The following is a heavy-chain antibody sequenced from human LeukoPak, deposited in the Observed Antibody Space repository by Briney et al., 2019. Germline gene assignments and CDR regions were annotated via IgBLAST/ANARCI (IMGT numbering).Heavy chain of an antibody. Sequence: GGSLRLSCAASGFTFSSYGMHWVRQAPGKGLEWVAVIWYDGSNKYYADSVKGRFTISRDNSQNTLYLQMNSLRPEDTAVYYCAKQIVGATHDAFDVWGQGTMVTVSS. J-gene: IGHJ3*01. D-gene: IGHD1-26*01. V-gene: IGHV3-30*02. CDR1: GFTFSSYG. CDR2: IWYDGSNK. CDR3: AKQIVGATHDAFDV.